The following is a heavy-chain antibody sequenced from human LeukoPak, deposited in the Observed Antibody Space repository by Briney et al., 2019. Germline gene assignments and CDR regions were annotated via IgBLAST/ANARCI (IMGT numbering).Heavy chain of an antibody. J-gene: IGHJ4*02. D-gene: IGHD3-16*01. CDR1: GGSISSYY. CDR3: AEGALVN. V-gene: IGHV4-59*08. Sequence: SETLSLTCTVSGGSISSYYWSWIRQPPGKGLEWIGYIYYSGSTNYNPSLKSRVTISVDTSKNQFSLKLSSVTAADTAVYYCAEGALVNWGQGTLVTVSS. CDR2: IYYSGST.